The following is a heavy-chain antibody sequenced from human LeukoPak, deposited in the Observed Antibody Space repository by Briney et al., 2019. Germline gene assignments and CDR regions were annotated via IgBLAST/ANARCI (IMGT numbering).Heavy chain of an antibody. CDR1: GYTFTGYY. V-gene: IGHV1-2*02. Sequence: GASVKVSCKASGYTFTGYYMHWVRQAPGQGLEWMGWINPNSGGTNYAQKFQGRVTMTRDTSISTAYMELSRLRSDDTAVYYCAMIYSYGSSSRLQENGPWGQGTLVTVSS. D-gene: IGHD5-18*01. J-gene: IGHJ5*02. CDR2: INPNSGGT. CDR3: AMIYSYGSSSRLQENGP.